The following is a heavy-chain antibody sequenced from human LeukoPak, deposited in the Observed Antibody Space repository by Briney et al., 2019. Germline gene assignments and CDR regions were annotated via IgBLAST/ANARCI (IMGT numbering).Heavy chain of an antibody. V-gene: IGHV1-2*02. CDR2: INPNSGGT. D-gene: IGHD3-22*01. J-gene: IGHJ4*02. Sequence: GASVKVSCKASGYTFTSYAMNWVRQAPGQGLEWMGWINPNSGGTNYAQKFQGRVTMTRDTSISTAYMELSRLRSDDTAVYYCARVHPDSSGYYYSIGKYYFDYWGQGTLVTVSS. CDR3: ARVHPDSSGYYYSIGKYYFDY. CDR1: GYTFTSYA.